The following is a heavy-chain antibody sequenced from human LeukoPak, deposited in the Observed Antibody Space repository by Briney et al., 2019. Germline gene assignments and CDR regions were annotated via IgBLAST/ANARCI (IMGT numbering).Heavy chain of an antibody. CDR3: AKDRRYYDFWSGYLYFDY. CDR1: GFTFSSYA. D-gene: IGHD3-3*01. CDR2: ISGSGGST. Sequence: GGSLRLSCAASGFTFSSYAMSWVRQAPGKGLVWVSAISGSGGSTYYADSVKGRFTISRDNSKNTLYLQMNSLRAEDTAVYYCAKDRRYYDFWSGYLYFDYWGQGTLVTVSS. V-gene: IGHV3-23*01. J-gene: IGHJ4*02.